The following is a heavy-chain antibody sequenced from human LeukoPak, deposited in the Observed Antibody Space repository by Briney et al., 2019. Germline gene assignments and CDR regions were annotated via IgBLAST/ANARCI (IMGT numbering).Heavy chain of an antibody. CDR1: GYTFTDYY. J-gene: IGHJ3*02. V-gene: IGHV1-2*04. D-gene: IGHD3-22*01. Sequence: ASVKVSCKASGYTFTDYYIHWVRQAPGQGLEWMGWIHPYSGGAGHAQKFQGWVSLTRDTSISTAYMELPRLKSDDTAVYYCARDKTMIVVVTVHAFDIWGQGTMVTVSS. CDR3: ARDKTMIVVVTVHAFDI. CDR2: IHPYSGGA.